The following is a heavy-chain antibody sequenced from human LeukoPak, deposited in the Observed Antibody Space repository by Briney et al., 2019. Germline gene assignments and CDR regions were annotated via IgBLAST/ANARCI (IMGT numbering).Heavy chain of an antibody. CDR1: GFTFSSYS. Sequence: GGSLRLSCAASGFTFSSYSMNWVRQAPGKGLEWVSSISSSSSYIYYADSVKGRFTISRDNAKNSLYLQMNSLRAEDTAVYYCARDTLDYYDSGYDDFDIWGQGTMVTVSS. CDR3: ARDTLDYYDSGYDDFDI. J-gene: IGHJ3*02. CDR2: ISSSSSYI. V-gene: IGHV3-21*01. D-gene: IGHD3-22*01.